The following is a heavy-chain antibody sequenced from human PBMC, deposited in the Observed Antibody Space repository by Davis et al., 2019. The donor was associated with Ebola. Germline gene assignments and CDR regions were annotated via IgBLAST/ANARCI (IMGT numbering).Heavy chain of an antibody. V-gene: IGHV4-4*02. D-gene: IGHD6-19*01. CDR2: IFHGGTT. J-gene: IGHJ4*02. Sequence: SETLSLTCAVSGDSISSSNWWSWVRQPPGKGLEWIGEIFHGGTTNYNPSLKSRVAMSVDTSKNQFSLILSSVTAADTAFYYCASPVIGYSSGWYLWGQGTLVTVSS. CDR3: ASPVIGYSSGWYL. CDR1: GDSISSSNW.